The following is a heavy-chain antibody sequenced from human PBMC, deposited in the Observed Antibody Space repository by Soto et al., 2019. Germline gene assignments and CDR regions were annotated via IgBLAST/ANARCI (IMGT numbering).Heavy chain of an antibody. D-gene: IGHD3-3*01. V-gene: IGHV1-2*02. Sequence: QLHLVQSGAVVKKPGASVTVSCSASGYPVTAYYMHWVRQAPGRGLEWMGGANPANGAAKYTQTFQGRGTMTRDTSTSTVFMELSGRTSEDTAVFYFAGGGGVGVAGSAAFDMWGQGTLVTVSS. CDR2: ANPANGAA. CDR1: GYPVTAYY. J-gene: IGHJ3*02. CDR3: AGGGGVGVAGSAAFDM.